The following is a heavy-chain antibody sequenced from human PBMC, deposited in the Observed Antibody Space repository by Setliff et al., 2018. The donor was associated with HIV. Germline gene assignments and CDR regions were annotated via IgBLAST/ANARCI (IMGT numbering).Heavy chain of an antibody. D-gene: IGHD6-19*01. CDR1: GGSISSSSYY. Sequence: NPSETLSLTCTVSGGSISSSSYYWIWVRQPPGEGLEWIGNIYYSGSTYYNPSLKSRTTISVATSQNQFSLKLTSVTAADTAVYYCASQGRSGWLWGGFVSWGQGTLVTVSS. CDR2: IYYSGST. CDR3: ASQGRSGWLWGGFVS. V-gene: IGHV4-39*01. J-gene: IGHJ4*02.